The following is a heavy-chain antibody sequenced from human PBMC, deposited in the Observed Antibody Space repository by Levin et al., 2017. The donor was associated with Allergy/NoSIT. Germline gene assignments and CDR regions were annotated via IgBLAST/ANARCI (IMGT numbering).Heavy chain of an antibody. D-gene: IGHD3-3*01. J-gene: IGHJ4*02. V-gene: IGHV3-30*18. CDR2: ISYDGTSE. CDR3: AKDHDFWSGSYVGYFDY. CDR1: GFTFSRSG. Sequence: GGSLRLSCVPSGFTFSRSGMHWVRQAPGKGLEWVAFISYDGTSEYYSDSVKGRFTISRDNSKNTLYLQVSRLRTEDTAVYFCAKDHDFWSGSYVGYFDYWGQGTLVTVS.